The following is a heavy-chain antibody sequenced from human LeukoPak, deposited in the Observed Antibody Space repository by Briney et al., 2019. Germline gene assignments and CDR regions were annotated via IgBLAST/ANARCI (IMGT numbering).Heavy chain of an antibody. CDR1: GFTFSSSA. V-gene: IGHV3-30*04. D-gene: IGHD6-19*01. Sequence: PEGSLRLSCAASGFTFSSSAIHWVRRAPGKGLEWVAVVSSDGSEKYYADSMKGRFIISRDNSKNTLYLQMNSLKTEDTAVYYCARDRYSSGRYYFDYWGQGTLVTVSS. J-gene: IGHJ4*02. CDR2: VSSDGSEK. CDR3: ARDRYSSGRYYFDY.